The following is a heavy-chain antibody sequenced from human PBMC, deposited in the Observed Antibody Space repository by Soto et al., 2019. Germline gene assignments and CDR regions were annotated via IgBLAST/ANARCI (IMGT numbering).Heavy chain of an antibody. CDR3: VRRHVSATGIDWSDP. V-gene: IGHV1-3*01. J-gene: IGHJ5*02. CDR2: INAANGDT. Sequence: GASGKVSCKASGYTYTSYGIHWVRQAPGQRLEWMGWINAANGDTKYSPKFQGRVTITRDTSASTAYMELSSLRSEDTAVYYCVRRHVSATGIDWSDPWAQGTLVTVSS. D-gene: IGHD6-13*01. CDR1: GYTYTSYG.